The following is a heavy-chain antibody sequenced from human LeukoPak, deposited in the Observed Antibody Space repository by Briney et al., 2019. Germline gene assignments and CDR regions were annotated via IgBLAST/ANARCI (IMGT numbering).Heavy chain of an antibody. CDR1: GVSLSSDY. V-gene: IGHV4-59*08. D-gene: IGHD1-26*01. CDR2: IYYSGST. CDR3: ARQKDSGTYPFDY. Sequence: SETLSLTCTVSGVSLSSDYWSWIRQPPGKGLEWIGSIYYSGSTNYNPSLKSRVTISVDTSKNQFSLKLSSVTAADTAVYYCARQKDSGTYPFDYWGQGTLVTVSS. J-gene: IGHJ4*02.